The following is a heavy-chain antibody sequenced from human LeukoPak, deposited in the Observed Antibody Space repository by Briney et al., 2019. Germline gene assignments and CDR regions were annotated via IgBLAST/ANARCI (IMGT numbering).Heavy chain of an antibody. CDR3: AKVGYCANNCFRTHDY. J-gene: IGHJ4*02. V-gene: IGHV3-23*01. CDR1: GFSFSDSV. Sequence: GGSLRLSCVASGFSFSDSVMSWVRQAPGKGLEWVSAISGDAGVTYYAASVKGRFTISRDNSKNAVYLQMNSLRAEDTATYCAKVGYCANNCFRTHDYWGQGALVTVSS. D-gene: IGHD2-8*01. CDR2: ISGDAGVT.